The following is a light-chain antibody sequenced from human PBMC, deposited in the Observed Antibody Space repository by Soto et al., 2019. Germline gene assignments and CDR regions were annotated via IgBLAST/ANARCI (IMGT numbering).Light chain of an antibody. CDR1: QSVSSN. J-gene: IGKJ1*01. CDR2: GAS. CDR3: QQYNNWGT. Sequence: EIVMTQSPVTLSVSPGERATLSCRASQSVSSNLAWYQPKPGQAPRLLIYGASTRATGIPARFSGSGSGTEFTLIISSLQSEDFAVYYCQQYNNWGTFGQGTKVEIK. V-gene: IGKV3-15*01.